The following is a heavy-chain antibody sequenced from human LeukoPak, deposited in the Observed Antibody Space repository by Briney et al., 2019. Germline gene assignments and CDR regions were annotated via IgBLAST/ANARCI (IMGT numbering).Heavy chain of an antibody. J-gene: IGHJ4*02. D-gene: IGHD3-3*01. Sequence: GGSLRLSCAASGFTFSSYAMSWVRQAPGKGLEWVSAVSGSGGNTYYADSVKGRFTISRDNSKNTLYLQMNSLRAEDTAVYYCAKLGLRYFFDYWGQGTLVTVSS. CDR3: AKLGLRYFFDY. V-gene: IGHV3-23*01. CDR2: VSGSGGNT. CDR1: GFTFSSYA.